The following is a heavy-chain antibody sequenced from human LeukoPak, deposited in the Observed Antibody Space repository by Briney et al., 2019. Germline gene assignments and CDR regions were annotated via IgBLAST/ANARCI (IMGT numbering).Heavy chain of an antibody. CDR3: VLAMSGALTD. Sequence: SETLSLICAVSGGSFRGHSWTWIRQTPGKGLEWIGEVNYIGITDYNPSLKSRVTISIDTSRDQFSLNLASVTAADTGIYYCVLAMSGALTDWGQGTRVAVFS. CDR2: VNYIGIT. CDR1: GGSFRGHS. D-gene: IGHD2-8*02. J-gene: IGHJ4*02. V-gene: IGHV4-34*01.